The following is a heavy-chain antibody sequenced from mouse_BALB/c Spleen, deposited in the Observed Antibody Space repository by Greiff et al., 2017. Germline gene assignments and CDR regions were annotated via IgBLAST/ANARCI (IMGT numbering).Heavy chain of an antibody. Sequence: DVHLVESGGGLVKPGGSLKLSCAASGFAFSSYDMSWVRQTPEKRLEWVAYISSGGGSTYYPDTVKGRFTISRDNAKNTLYLQMSSLRSEDTAMYYCAREGDSSGYVAMDYWGQGTSVTVSS. V-gene: IGHV5-12-1*01. CDR3: AREGDSSGYVAMDY. J-gene: IGHJ4*01. CDR1: GFAFSSYD. D-gene: IGHD3-2*01. CDR2: ISSGGGST.